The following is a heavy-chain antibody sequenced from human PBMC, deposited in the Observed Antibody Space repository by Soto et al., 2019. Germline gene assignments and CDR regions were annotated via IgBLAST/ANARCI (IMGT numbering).Heavy chain of an antibody. CDR2: MNPNSGNT. Sequence: ASVKVSCKASGYTFTSYDINWVRQATGQGLEWMGWMNPNSGNTGYAQKFQGRVTMTRNTSISTAYMELSSLRCEDTAVYYCARLKYCTNGVCYRSARGAFDIWGQGTMVTVSS. J-gene: IGHJ3*02. V-gene: IGHV1-8*01. D-gene: IGHD2-8*01. CDR3: ARLKYCTNGVCYRSARGAFDI. CDR1: GYTFTSYD.